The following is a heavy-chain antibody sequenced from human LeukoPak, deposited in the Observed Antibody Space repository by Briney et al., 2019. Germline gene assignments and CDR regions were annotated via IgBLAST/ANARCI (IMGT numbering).Heavy chain of an antibody. J-gene: IGHJ6*03. CDR2: IYYSGST. D-gene: IGHD3-3*01. CDR1: GGSISSYY. V-gene: IGHV4-59*01. CDR3: ARDLERDYYYYMDV. Sequence: PSETLSLTCTVSGGSISSYYWSWIRQPPGKGLEGIGYIYYSGSTNYNPSLKSRVTISVDTSKNQFSLKLSSVTAADTAVYYCARDLERDYYYYMDVWGKGTTVTVSS.